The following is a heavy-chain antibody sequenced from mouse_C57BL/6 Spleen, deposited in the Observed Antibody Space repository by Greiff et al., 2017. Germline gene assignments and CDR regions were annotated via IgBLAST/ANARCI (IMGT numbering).Heavy chain of an antibody. CDR2: INPNNGGT. D-gene: IGHD1-1*01. J-gene: IGHJ2*01. CDR3: ASAIYYGSFDY. V-gene: IGHV1-26*01. CDR1: GYTFTDYY. Sequence: VQLQQSGPELVKPGASVKISCKASGYTFTDYYMNWVKQSHGKSLEWIGDINPNNGGTSYNQKFKGKATLTVDKSSSTAYMELRSLTSEDSAVYYCASAIYYGSFDYWGQGTTLTVSS.